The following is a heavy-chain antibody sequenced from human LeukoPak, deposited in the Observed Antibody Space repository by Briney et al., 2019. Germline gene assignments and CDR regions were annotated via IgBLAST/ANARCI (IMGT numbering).Heavy chain of an antibody. V-gene: IGHV3-74*01. CDR3: ARAQQIPNGYSYGLFDY. D-gene: IGHD5-18*01. CDR1: GFTFSDHW. Sequence: PGGSLRLSCAASGFTFSDHWMHWVRLVPGKGLVWVASIGGDGSRTWYADSVKGRFSISRDNSKNTLYLQTNSLRAEDTAVYYCARAQQIPNGYSYGLFDYWGQGTLVTVSS. J-gene: IGHJ4*02. CDR2: IGGDGSRT.